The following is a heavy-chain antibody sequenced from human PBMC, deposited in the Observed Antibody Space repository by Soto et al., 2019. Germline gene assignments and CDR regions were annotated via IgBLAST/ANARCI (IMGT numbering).Heavy chain of an antibody. CDR1: GFTFSSYA. V-gene: IGHV3-30-3*01. CDR3: ARELPLGYYFDY. J-gene: IGHJ4*02. Sequence: QVQLVESGGGVVQPGRSLRLSCAASGFTFSSYAMHWVRQAPGKGLEWVAVISYDGSNKYYADSVKGRFTISRDNSKNTLYLQMNSLRAEDTAVYYCARELPLGYYFDYWGQGTLVTVSS. D-gene: IGHD7-27*01. CDR2: ISYDGSNK.